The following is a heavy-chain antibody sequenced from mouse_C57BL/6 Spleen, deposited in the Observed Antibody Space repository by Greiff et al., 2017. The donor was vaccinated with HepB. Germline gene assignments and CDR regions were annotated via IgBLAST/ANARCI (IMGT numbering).Heavy chain of an antibody. CDR1: GYTFTSYW. V-gene: IGHV1-53*01. J-gene: IGHJ4*01. CDR2: INPSNGGT. D-gene: IGHD3-3*01. CDR3: ARKGRGYDMGC. Sequence: VQLQQPGTELVKPGASVKLSCKASGYTFTSYWMHWVKQRPGQGLEWIGNINPSNGGTNYNEKFKSKATLTVDQSTSTAYMQRSSLTSEDSAVYYCARKGRGYDMGCWGQGTSVAVYS.